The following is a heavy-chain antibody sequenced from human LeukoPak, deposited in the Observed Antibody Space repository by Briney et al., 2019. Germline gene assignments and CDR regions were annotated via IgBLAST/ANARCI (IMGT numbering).Heavy chain of an antibody. V-gene: IGHV1-24*01. CDR3: ATVAGSYQAPFDY. J-gene: IGHJ4*02. Sequence: ASVKVSCRVSGYTLTELSMHWVRQAPGKGLEWMGGFDPEDGETIYAQKFQGRVTMTEDTSTDTAYMELSSLRSEDTAVYYCATVAGSYQAPFDYWGQGTLVTVSS. D-gene: IGHD1-26*01. CDR1: GYTLTELS. CDR2: FDPEDGET.